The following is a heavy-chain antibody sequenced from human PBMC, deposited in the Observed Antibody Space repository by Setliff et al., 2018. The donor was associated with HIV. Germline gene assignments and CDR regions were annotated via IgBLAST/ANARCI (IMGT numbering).Heavy chain of an antibody. V-gene: IGHV1-2*02. CDR1: GYTFTDYF. J-gene: IGHJ4*02. Sequence: ASVKVSCKASGYTFTDYFIHWVRQAPGQGLEWMGWISPQNGDRKIPQRFRGRVTMTRDTSTSTVYMELSGLRSEDTAVYYCVRDARGWLKHLDWGQGTLVTVSS. CDR3: VRDARGWLKHLD. CDR2: ISPQNGDR. D-gene: IGHD5-12*01.